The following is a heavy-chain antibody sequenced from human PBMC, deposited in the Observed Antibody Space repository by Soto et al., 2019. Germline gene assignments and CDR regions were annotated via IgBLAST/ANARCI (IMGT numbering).Heavy chain of an antibody. CDR1: GYTFTSYG. J-gene: IGHJ5*02. D-gene: IGHD4-17*01. CDR2: ISAYNGNT. CDR3: ARAISDYGDDYNWFDP. V-gene: IGHV1-18*01. Sequence: ASVKVSCKASGYTFTSYGISWVRQAPGQGLEWMGWISAYNGNTNYAQKLQGRVTMTTDTSTSTAYMELRSLRSDDTAVYYCARAISDYGDDYNWFDPWGQGTLVTVSS.